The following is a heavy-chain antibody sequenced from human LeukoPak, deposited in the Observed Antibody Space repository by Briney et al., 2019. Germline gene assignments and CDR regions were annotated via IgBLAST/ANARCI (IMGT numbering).Heavy chain of an antibody. J-gene: IGHJ4*02. CDR1: GFSLSAYW. CDR3: ARFGYVAAVDV. V-gene: IGHV3-7*01. CDR2: INPAGSET. D-gene: IGHD2-15*01. Sequence: GGSLRLACPASGFSLSAYWMTWVSQAPGTGLEWVANINPAGSETYYVDPVKGRFSITRDNAKNLVYLQMNSLRAEDTAVYHCARFGYVAAVDVWGQGTPVTVSS.